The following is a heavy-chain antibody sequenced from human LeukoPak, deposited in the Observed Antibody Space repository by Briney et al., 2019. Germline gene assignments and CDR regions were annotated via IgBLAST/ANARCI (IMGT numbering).Heavy chain of an antibody. V-gene: IGHV7-4-1*02. CDR2: INTNTGNP. CDR3: ARVLAMIQGAPFDY. Sequence: ASVKVSCKASGYTFTSYGMNWVRQAPGQGLEWMGWINTNTGNPTYAQGFTGRFVFSLDTSVSTAYLEISSLKAEDTAVYYCARVLAMIQGAPFDYWGQGTLVTVSS. D-gene: IGHD3-10*01. J-gene: IGHJ4*02. CDR1: GYTFTSYG.